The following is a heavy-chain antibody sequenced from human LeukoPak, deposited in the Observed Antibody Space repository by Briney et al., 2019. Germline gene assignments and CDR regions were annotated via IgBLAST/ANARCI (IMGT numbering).Heavy chain of an antibody. V-gene: IGHV3-43*02. CDR2: ISGDGGST. CDR3: ASGSLSVAAAGTWFDP. CDR1: GFTFDDYA. D-gene: IGHD6-13*01. J-gene: IGHJ5*02. Sequence: PGGSLRLSCAASGFTFDDYAMHWVRQAPGKGLEWVSLISGDGGSTYYADSVKGRFTISRDNSKNSLYLQMNSLRAEDTAVYYCASGSLSVAAAGTWFDPWGQGTLVTVSS.